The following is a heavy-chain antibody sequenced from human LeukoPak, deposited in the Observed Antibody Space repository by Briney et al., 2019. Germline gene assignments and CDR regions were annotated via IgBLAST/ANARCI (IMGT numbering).Heavy chain of an antibody. CDR2: IIPIFGTA. CDR3: ARDSVATPRRGYFDY. CDR1: GGTFSSYA. V-gene: IGHV1-69*13. Sequence: SVKVSCKASGGTFSSYAISWVRQAPGQGLEWMGGIIPIFGTANYAQKFQGRVTVTADESTSTAYMELSSLRSEDTAVYYCARDSVATPRRGYFDYWGQGTLVTVSS. D-gene: IGHD5-12*01. J-gene: IGHJ4*02.